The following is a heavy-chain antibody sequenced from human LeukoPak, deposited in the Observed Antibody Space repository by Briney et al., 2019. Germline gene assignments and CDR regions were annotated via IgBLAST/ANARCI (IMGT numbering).Heavy chain of an antibody. J-gene: IGHJ6*02. D-gene: IGHD3-3*01. Sequence: ASVKVSCKASGYTFTSYGISWVRQAPGQGLEWMGWISAYNGNTNYAQKLQGRVTMTTDTSTSTAYMELRSLRSDDTAVYYCARSGYRDCYYYGMDVWGQGTTVTVSS. CDR2: ISAYNGNT. V-gene: IGHV1-18*01. CDR1: GYTFTSYG. CDR3: ARSGYRDCYYYGMDV.